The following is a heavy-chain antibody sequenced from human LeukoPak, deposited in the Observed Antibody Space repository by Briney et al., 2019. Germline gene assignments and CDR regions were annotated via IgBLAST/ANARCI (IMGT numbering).Heavy chain of an antibody. CDR1: GNSFGDYY. CDR2: IYTSGST. V-gene: IGHV4-4*07. J-gene: IGHJ5*02. D-gene: IGHD6-19*01. CDR3: ARDRGNPGAYSSGWYVNPLVWFDP. Sequence: PSETLSLTCTVSGNSFGDYYWSWIRQPAGKGLEWIGRIYTSGSTTYNPTLKSRVTMSVDTSKSQFSLNLMSVTPEDTAVYYCARDRGNPGAYSSGWYVNPLVWFDPWGQGTLVTVSS.